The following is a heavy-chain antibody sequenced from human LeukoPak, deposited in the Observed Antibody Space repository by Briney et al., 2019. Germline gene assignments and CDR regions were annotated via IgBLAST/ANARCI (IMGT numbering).Heavy chain of an antibody. D-gene: IGHD6-19*01. V-gene: IGHV3-23*01. CDR3: AKAGSGWYAPY. J-gene: IGHJ4*02. CDR1: GFTVSSNY. CDR2: ISGSGGST. Sequence: GGSLRLSCAASGFTVSSNYMNWVRQAPGKGLEWVSVISGSGGSTYYADSVKGRFTISRDNSKNTVDLQMDSLRAEDTAVYYCAKAGSGWYAPYWGQGTLVTVS.